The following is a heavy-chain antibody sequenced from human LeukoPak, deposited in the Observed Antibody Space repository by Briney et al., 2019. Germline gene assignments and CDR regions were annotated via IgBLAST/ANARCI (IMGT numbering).Heavy chain of an antibody. CDR3: ARDLVSAIAVAGTSRPHYYGMDV. V-gene: IGHV3-53*04. CDR2: IYSGGST. Sequence: PGGSLRLSCAASGFTVSSNYMSWVRQAPGKGLEWVSVIYSGGSTYYADSVKGRFTISRHNSKNTLYLQMNSLRAEDTAVYYCARDLVSAIAVAGTSRPHYYGMDVWGQGTTVTVSS. CDR1: GFTVSSNY. J-gene: IGHJ6*02. D-gene: IGHD6-19*01.